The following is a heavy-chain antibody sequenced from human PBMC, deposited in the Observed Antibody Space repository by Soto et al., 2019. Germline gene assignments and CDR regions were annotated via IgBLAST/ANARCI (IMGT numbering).Heavy chain of an antibody. Sequence: GASVKVSCKASGGTFSSYAISWVRQAPGQGLEWMGGIIPIFGTANYAQKFQGRVTITADESTSTAYTELSSLRSEDTAVYYCARDRGVSSIAGMDVWGQETTVTVSS. CDR3: ARDRGVSSIAGMDV. V-gene: IGHV1-69*13. CDR1: GGTFSSYA. J-gene: IGHJ6*02. D-gene: IGHD3-10*01. CDR2: IIPIFGTA.